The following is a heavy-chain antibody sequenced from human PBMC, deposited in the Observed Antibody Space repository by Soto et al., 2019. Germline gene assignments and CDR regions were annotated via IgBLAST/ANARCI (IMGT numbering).Heavy chain of an antibody. D-gene: IGHD1-26*01. V-gene: IGHV4-39*01. J-gene: IGHJ4*02. CDR3: AGRRAGDYYFDY. CDR2: IYYTGST. CDR1: GGSVSSSSYY. Sequence: SETLSLTCTVSGGSVSSSSYYWGWIRQPPGKGLEWIGTIYYTGSTSYSPSLKSRVTISVDTSKTQFSLNLSSVTAADTAVYYCAGRRAGDYYFDYWGQGTLVTVSA.